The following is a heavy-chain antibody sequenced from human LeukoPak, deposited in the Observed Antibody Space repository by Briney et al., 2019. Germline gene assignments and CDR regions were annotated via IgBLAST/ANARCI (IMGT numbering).Heavy chain of an antibody. CDR1: GGSSSSSSYY. V-gene: IGHV4-39*01. CDR2: IYYSGST. Sequence: SETLSLTCTVSGGSSSSSSYYWGWIRQPPGKGLEWIGSIYYSGSTYYNPSLKSRVTISVDTSKNQFSLKLSSVTAADTAVYYCARPIGIVGALDAFDIWGQGTMVTVSS. CDR3: ARPIGIVGALDAFDI. D-gene: IGHD1-26*01. J-gene: IGHJ3*02.